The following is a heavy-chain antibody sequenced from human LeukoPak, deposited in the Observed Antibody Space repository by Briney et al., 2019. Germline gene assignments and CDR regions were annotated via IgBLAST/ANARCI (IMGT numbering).Heavy chain of an antibody. V-gene: IGHV3-30*02. Sequence: GGSLRLSCAASGFTFSSYGMHWVRQAPGKGLEWVAFIRYDGSNKYYADSVKGRFTTSRDNSKNTLYLQMNSLRAEDTAVYYCAKFWSGYYTEFGDAFDIWGQGTMVTVSS. CDR2: IRYDGSNK. CDR1: GFTFSSYG. CDR3: AKFWSGYYTEFGDAFDI. D-gene: IGHD3-3*01. J-gene: IGHJ3*02.